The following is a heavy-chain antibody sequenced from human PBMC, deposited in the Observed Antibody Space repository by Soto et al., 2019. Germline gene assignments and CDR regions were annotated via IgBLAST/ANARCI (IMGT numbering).Heavy chain of an antibody. CDR1: GFTFSSYD. V-gene: IGHV3-13*05. CDR3: ARAPDIVVVTAIHNYYMDV. Sequence: GGSLRLSCAASGFTFSSYDMHWVRQATGKGLEWVSAIGTAGDPYYPGSVKGRFTISRENAKNSLYLQMNSLRAGDTAVYYCARAPDIVVVTAIHNYYMDVGGKGTTVTVSS. J-gene: IGHJ6*03. D-gene: IGHD2-21*02. CDR2: IGTAGDP.